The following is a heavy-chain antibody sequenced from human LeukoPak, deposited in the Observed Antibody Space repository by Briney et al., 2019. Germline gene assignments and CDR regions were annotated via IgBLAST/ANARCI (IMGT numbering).Heavy chain of an antibody. J-gene: IGHJ4*02. CDR2: IKSKTDGGTT. Sequence: GGSLRLSCAASGFTFSNAWMSWVRQAPGKGLEWVGRIKSKTDGGTTDYAAPVKGRFTISRDDSKNTLYLQMNSLKTEDTAVYYCTNLLTDSSGYYYVGGYYFDYWGQGTLVTVSS. CDR3: TNLLTDSSGYYYVGGYYFDY. D-gene: IGHD3-22*01. CDR1: GFTFSNAW. V-gene: IGHV3-15*01.